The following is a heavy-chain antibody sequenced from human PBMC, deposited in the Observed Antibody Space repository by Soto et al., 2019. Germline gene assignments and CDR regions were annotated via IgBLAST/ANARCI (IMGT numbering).Heavy chain of an antibody. CDR2: ISYDGSNK. D-gene: IGHD4-17*01. CDR1: GFTFSSYG. V-gene: IGHV3-30*18. J-gene: IGHJ4*02. Sequence: GGSLRLSCAASGFTFSSYGMHWVRQAPGKGLEWVAVISYDGSNKYYADSVKGRFTISRDNSKNTLCLQMNSLRAEDTAVYYCAKDRGDYGDYLDYWGQGTLVTVSS. CDR3: AKDRGDYGDYLDY.